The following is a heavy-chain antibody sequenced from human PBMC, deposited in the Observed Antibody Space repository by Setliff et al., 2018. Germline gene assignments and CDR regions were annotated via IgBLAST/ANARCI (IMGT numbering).Heavy chain of an antibody. CDR2: FSSSGSI. J-gene: IGHJ4*02. CDR3: ARDGHNVYYFDY. V-gene: IGHV3-48*03. CDR1: RFTFSSHT. Sequence: GGSLRLSCAASRFTFSSHTMNWVRQGPGKGLEWVAYFSSSGSISYANSVKGRFTIFRDNAKNSLSLQMNDLRAEDTAVYYCARDGHNVYYFDYWGLGTLVTVS. D-gene: IGHD1-1*01.